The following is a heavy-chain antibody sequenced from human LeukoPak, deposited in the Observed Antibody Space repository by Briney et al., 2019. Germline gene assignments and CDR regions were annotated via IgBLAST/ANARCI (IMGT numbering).Heavy chain of an antibody. V-gene: IGHV3-7*01. Sequence: GGTLRLSCAASGFTFSNHGMNWVRQAPGKGLEWVANIKQDGSEEYYVDSVKGRFTISRDNAKNSLYLQMNSLRAEDTAVYYCARDDFDWLFLDYWGQGTLVTVSS. D-gene: IGHD3-9*01. CDR3: ARDDFDWLFLDY. J-gene: IGHJ4*02. CDR1: GFTFSNHG. CDR2: IKQDGSEE.